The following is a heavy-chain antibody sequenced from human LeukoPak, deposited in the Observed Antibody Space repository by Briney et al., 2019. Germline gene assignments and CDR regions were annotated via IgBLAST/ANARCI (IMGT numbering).Heavy chain of an antibody. CDR3: ARDNKIDYDFWSGPFDY. Sequence: GGSLRLSCAASGFTFDDYTMHWVRQAPGKGLEWVSLISWDGGSTYYADSVKGRFTISRDNSKNSLYLQMNSLRTEDTALYYCARDNKIDYDFWSGPFDYWGQGTLVTVSP. J-gene: IGHJ4*02. CDR1: GFTFDDYT. D-gene: IGHD3-3*01. CDR2: ISWDGGST. V-gene: IGHV3-43*01.